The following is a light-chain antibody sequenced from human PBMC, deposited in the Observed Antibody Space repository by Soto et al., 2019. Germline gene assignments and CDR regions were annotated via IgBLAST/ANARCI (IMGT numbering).Light chain of an antibody. V-gene: IGKV3-11*01. Sequence: EIVLTQSPATLSLSPGERATLSCRASQSVSSYLAWYQQKPGQDPRLLIYDASNRATGIPARFSGSGSGTDFTLTISSLEPEDFAVYYCQQRSNCPWTFGQGTKVEIK. J-gene: IGKJ1*01. CDR2: DAS. CDR1: QSVSSY. CDR3: QQRSNCPWT.